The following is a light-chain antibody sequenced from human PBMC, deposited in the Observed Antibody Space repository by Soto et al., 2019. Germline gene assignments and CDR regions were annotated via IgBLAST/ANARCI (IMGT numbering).Light chain of an antibody. CDR2: GAS. Sequence: ETVLTQSPATLSVSPGERVTLSCRASQSISTNSAWYQQKPGHAPKLLMYGASTMATGIPARFSGSGPGTEFTLTISSLQSEDVAVYYCQKYSTSPYTFGQGTKLEIK. V-gene: IGKV3-15*01. J-gene: IGKJ2*01. CDR3: QKYSTSPYT. CDR1: QSISTN.